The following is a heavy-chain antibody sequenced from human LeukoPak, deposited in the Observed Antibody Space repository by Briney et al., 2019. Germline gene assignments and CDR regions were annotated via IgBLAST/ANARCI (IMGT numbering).Heavy chain of an antibody. CDR3: ARTPCSSTSCHNFDY. CDR1: GGSISSSSYY. D-gene: IGHD2-2*02. CDR2: IYYSGST. J-gene: IGHJ4*02. Sequence: PSETLSLTCTVSGGSISSSSYYWGWIRQPPGKGLEWIGSIYYSGSTYYNPSLKSRVTISVDTSKNQSSLKLSSVTAADTAVYYRARTPCSSTSCHNFDYWGQGTLVTVSS. V-gene: IGHV4-39*01.